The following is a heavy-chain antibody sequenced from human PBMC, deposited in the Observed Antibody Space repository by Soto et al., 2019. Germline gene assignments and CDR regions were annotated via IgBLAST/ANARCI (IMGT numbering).Heavy chain of an antibody. J-gene: IGHJ6*02. CDR1: GYDFTSYW. Sequence: GESLKISCKVSGYDFTSYWIAWVRQMPGKGLEWMGIIHPGDSDTRYSPSFQGQVTISADKSISTAYLQWSTLKASDTAIYYCARQLMSYGMDVWGQGTTVTGSS. D-gene: IGHD3-10*02. V-gene: IGHV5-51*01. CDR3: ARQLMSYGMDV. CDR2: IHPGDSDT.